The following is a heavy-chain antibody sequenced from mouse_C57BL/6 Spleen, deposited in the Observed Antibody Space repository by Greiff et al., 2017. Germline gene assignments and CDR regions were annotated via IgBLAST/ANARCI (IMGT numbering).Heavy chain of an antibody. CDR3: ARTVSNPGTYYAMDY. J-gene: IGHJ4*01. Sequence: VQLKESGPELVKPGASVKISCKASGYSFTDYNMNWVKQSNGKSLEWIGVINPNYGTTSYNQKFKGKATLTVDQSSSTAYMQLNSLTSEDSAVYYCARTVSNPGTYYAMDYWGQGTSVTVSS. D-gene: IGHD2-5*01. CDR2: INPNYGTT. V-gene: IGHV1-39*01. CDR1: GYSFTDYN.